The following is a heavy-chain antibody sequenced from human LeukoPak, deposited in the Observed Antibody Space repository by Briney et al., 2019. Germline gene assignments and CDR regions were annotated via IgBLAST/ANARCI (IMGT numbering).Heavy chain of an antibody. CDR2: ISWNSGSM. Sequence: GGSLRLSCAASGFTFSSYGMSWVRQAPGKGLEWVSGISWNSGSMGYADSVKGRFTIFRDNAKDSVYLQMNSPRAEGSATYYCVREGFYFFDFWGQGTLVTVSS. J-gene: IGHJ4*01. CDR3: VREGFYFFDF. V-gene: IGHV3-20*04. CDR1: GFTFSSYG.